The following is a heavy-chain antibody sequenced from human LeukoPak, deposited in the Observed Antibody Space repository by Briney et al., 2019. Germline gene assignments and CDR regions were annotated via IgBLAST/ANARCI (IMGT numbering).Heavy chain of an antibody. D-gene: IGHD3-10*01. Sequence: SETLSLTCTVSGGSISSYYWSWIRQPAGTALEWIGRIYTSGTITYNPSLKSRVTMSVDTSKNQFSLKLSSVTAADTAVYYSARDSGTTGEVKFDPWGQGTLVTVSS. J-gene: IGHJ5*02. CDR1: GGSISSYY. V-gene: IGHV4-4*07. CDR2: IYTSGTI. CDR3: ARDSGTTGEVKFDP.